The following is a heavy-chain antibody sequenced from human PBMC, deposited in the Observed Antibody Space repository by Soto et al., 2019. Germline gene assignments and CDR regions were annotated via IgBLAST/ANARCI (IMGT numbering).Heavy chain of an antibody. CDR3: AKDGRVHPNYDFWSGYSGDAFDI. CDR2: ISGSGGST. CDR1: GFTFSSYA. D-gene: IGHD3-3*01. V-gene: IGHV3-23*01. J-gene: IGHJ3*02. Sequence: EVQLLESGGGLVQPGGSLRLSCAASGFTFSSYAMSWVRQAPGKGLEWVSAISGSGGSTYYADSVKGRFTISRDNSKNTLNLKLNTLKVEDTAVCYSAKDGRVHPNYDFWSGYSGDAFDIWGQGKMVTVYS.